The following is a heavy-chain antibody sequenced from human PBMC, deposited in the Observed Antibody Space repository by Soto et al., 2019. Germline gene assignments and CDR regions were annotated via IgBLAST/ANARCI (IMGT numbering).Heavy chain of an antibody. CDR2: IIPIFGTA. V-gene: IGHV1-69*01. CDR1: GGTFSSYA. D-gene: IGHD3-16*02. CDR3: ARDDELSGAVHYYYYGMDV. Sequence: QVPLVQSGAEVKKPGSSVKVSCKASGGTFSSYAISWVRQAPGQGLEWMGGIIPIFGTANYAQKFQGRVTITADESTSTAYMELSSLRSEDTAVYYCARDDELSGAVHYYYYGMDVWSQGTTVTVSS. J-gene: IGHJ6*02.